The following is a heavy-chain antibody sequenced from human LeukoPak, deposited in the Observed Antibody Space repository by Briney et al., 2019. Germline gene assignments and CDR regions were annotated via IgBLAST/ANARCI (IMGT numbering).Heavy chain of an antibody. J-gene: IGHJ6*02. V-gene: IGHV3-15*05. Sequence: GGSLRLSCAASGFSFAKYNMNWVRQAPGKGLEWVGRIYRNADGGTTDYAAPVKGSFTISRDDSKNTLYLQMNSLKTEDTAVYYCTTDSYCSTTTCYASSNYYYGLDAWGQGTSVTVSS. CDR3: TTDSYCSTTTCYASSNYYYGLDA. CDR2: IYRNADGGTT. D-gene: IGHD2-2*01. CDR1: GFSFAKYN.